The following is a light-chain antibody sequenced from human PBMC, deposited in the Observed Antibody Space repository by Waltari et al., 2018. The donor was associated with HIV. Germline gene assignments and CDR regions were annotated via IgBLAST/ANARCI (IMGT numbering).Light chain of an antibody. J-gene: IGKJ2*01. CDR3: QQYNNWPYT. CDR2: SAS. CDR1: QGVNIT. Sequence: ELLMTQPPDPLPVSPGEPATLSCRASQGVNITLAWYQQKPGQAPRLLIYSASTRATGIPARFSGSGSGTEFTLTITSLQSEDFTIYYCQQYNNWPYTFGQGTKLEI. V-gene: IGKV3-15*01.